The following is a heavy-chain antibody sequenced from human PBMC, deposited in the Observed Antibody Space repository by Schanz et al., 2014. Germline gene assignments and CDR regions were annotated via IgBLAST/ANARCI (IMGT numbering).Heavy chain of an antibody. D-gene: IGHD5-12*01. CDR2: ISSGSSTI. V-gene: IGHV3-11*01. Sequence: QVQLVESGGGVVQPGGSLRLSCAASGFSFSDYSMSWIRQAPRKGLEWISYISSGSSTIHYADSVKGRFIISRDSSKNTLFLQMNSLRAEDTAVYFCARDGGRDGYNLAFDVWGQGTLVTVSS. CDR3: ARDGGRDGYNLAFDV. CDR1: GFSFSDYS. J-gene: IGHJ3*01.